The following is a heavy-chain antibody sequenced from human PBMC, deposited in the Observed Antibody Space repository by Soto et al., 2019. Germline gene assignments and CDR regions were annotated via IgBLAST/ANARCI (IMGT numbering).Heavy chain of an antibody. J-gene: IGHJ6*02. Sequence: GESLKISCKGSGYSFTSYWISWVRQMPGKGLGWVGRIDPSDSYTNYSPSFQGHVTISADKSISTAYLQWSSLKASDTAMYYCARLEIVVVPAAILYYYYYGMDVWGQGTTVTVSS. D-gene: IGHD2-2*02. CDR3: ARLEIVVVPAAILYYYYYGMDV. CDR1: GYSFTSYW. V-gene: IGHV5-10-1*01. CDR2: IDPSDSYT.